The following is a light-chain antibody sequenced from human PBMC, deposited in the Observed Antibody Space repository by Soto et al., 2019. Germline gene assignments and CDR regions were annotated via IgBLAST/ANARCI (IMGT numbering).Light chain of an antibody. Sequence: QSVLTQAASVSGSPGQSITISCTGTSSDVGLYDYVSWYQQHPGKAPQLMIYAVSNRPSGVSNRFSASKSGNTASLFISGLQAEDEADYYCSSYTSDSSYVFGSGTK. CDR2: AVS. V-gene: IGLV2-14*01. CDR3: SSYTSDSSYV. J-gene: IGLJ1*01. CDR1: SSDVGLYDY.